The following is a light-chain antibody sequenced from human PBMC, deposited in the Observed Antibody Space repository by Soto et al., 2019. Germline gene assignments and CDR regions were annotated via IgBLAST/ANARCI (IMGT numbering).Light chain of an antibody. J-gene: IGKJ1*01. CDR2: KVS. V-gene: IGKV2-30*01. CDR3: MQGTHWPPWT. CDR1: QSLVYSDGNTY. Sequence: DVVMTQSPLSLPVTLGQPAPISCRSSQSLVYSDGNTYLNWFQQRPGQSPRRLIYKVSNRDSGVPDRFGGSGSGTDFTLKISRVEAEDVGVYYCMQGTHWPPWTFGQGTKVKIK.